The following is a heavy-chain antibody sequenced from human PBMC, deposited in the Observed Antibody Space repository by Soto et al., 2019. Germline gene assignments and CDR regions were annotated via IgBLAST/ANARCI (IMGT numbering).Heavy chain of an antibody. J-gene: IGHJ5*02. D-gene: IGHD3-3*01. CDR3: AKDGKRGSRITIFGVAPGNWFDP. Sequence: GGSLRLSCAASGFTFSSYGMHWVRQAPGKGLEWVAVISYDGSNKYYADSVKGRFTISRDNSKNTLYLQMNSLRAEDTAVYYCAKDGKRGSRITIFGVAPGNWFDPWGQGTLVTVSS. V-gene: IGHV3-30*18. CDR1: GFTFSSYG. CDR2: ISYDGSNK.